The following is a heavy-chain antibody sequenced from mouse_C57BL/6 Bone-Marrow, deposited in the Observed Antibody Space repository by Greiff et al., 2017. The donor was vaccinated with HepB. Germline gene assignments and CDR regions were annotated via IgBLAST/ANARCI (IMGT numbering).Heavy chain of an antibody. CDR1: GYSFTGYF. CDR3: ARRYYYGSSHWYFDV. V-gene: IGHV1-20*01. J-gene: IGHJ1*03. D-gene: IGHD1-1*01. CDR2: INPYNGDT. Sequence: EVQLKESGPELVKPGDSVKISCKASGYSFTGYFMNWVMQSHGKSLEWIGRINPYNGDTFYNQKFKGKATLTVDKSSSTAHMELRSLTSEDSAVYYCARRYYYGSSHWYFDVWGTGTTVTVSS.